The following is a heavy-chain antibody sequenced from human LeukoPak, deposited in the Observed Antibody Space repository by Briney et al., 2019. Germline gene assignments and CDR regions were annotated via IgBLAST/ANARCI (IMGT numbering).Heavy chain of an antibody. V-gene: IGHV3-33*01. J-gene: IGHJ4*02. Sequence: GRSLTLSCAVSGFTFSSFGMHWVRQAPGKGLEWVAVKGRFTISRDNSKNTLYLQMNSLRDDDTAVYYCVRGVGVSRFNYLDSWGQGTLVTVSS. CDR3: VRGVGVSRFNYLDS. D-gene: IGHD6-13*01. CDR1: GFTFSSFG.